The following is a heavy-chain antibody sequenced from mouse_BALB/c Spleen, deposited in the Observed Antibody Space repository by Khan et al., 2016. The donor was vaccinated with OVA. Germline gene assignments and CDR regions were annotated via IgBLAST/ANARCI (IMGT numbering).Heavy chain of an antibody. CDR3: ARKDYYDYDQFPY. Sequence: EVKLQESGPGLVKPSQSLSLTCTVTGYSITSEYAWNWIRQFPGNKLEWMGYINYSGNTRFNPSLKSRTSITRDTSKNQFFLQLNSVTTEDTATYYCARKDYYDYDQFPYWGQGTLVTVSA. CDR1: GYSITSEYA. J-gene: IGHJ3*01. CDR2: INYSGNT. V-gene: IGHV3-2*02. D-gene: IGHD2-4*01.